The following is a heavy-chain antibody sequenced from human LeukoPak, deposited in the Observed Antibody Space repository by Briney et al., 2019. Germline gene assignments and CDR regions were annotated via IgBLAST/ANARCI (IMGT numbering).Heavy chain of an antibody. CDR2: ISGNSGSI. Sequence: GGSLRLSCAASGFTLDDYAMHWVRQAPGKGLEWVSGISGNSGSIGYADSVKGRFTISRDNAKNSLYLQMNSLRAEDTALYYCARGMGYCSSTSCYKGDYFDYWGQGTLVTVSS. CDR1: GFTLDDYA. J-gene: IGHJ4*02. CDR3: ARGMGYCSSTSCYKGDYFDY. V-gene: IGHV3-9*01. D-gene: IGHD2-2*02.